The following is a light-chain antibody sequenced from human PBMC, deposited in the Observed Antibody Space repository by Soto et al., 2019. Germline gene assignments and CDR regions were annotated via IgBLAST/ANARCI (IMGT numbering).Light chain of an antibody. Sequence: ELVGTHSPGTLSLSPSERATLSCSASQSISSSYLGWYQQKPGQAPRLLVYGASSRDSDVPERFSGSGSGAEFTLTISSLEPEDFAVYYCQQYNDWTPTFGQGTKVDIK. V-gene: IGKV3-20*01. J-gene: IGKJ1*01. CDR1: QSISSSY. CDR2: GAS. CDR3: QQYNDWTPT.